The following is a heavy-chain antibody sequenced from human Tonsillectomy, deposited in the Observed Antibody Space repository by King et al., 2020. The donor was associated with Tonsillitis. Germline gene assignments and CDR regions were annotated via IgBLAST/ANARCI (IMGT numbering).Heavy chain of an antibody. J-gene: IGHJ4*02. V-gene: IGHV3-30*09. CDR3: ARGYSSGPPPSNAFDY. D-gene: IGHD6-19*01. CDR1: GFTFRNYA. Sequence: HVQLVESGGGVVQPGRSLRLSCAASGFTFRNYAMYWVRQAPGKGLEWVAVITNDGSNKYYPDSVKGRFAISRDNSRNTLYLQMNSLRVEDTAVFYCARGYSSGPPPSNAFDYWGQGTMVTVSS. CDR2: ITNDGSNK.